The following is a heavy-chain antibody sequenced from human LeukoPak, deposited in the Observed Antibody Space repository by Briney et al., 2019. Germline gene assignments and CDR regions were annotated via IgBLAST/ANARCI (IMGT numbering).Heavy chain of an antibody. CDR2: ISYDGSNK. CDR1: GFTFSSYA. V-gene: IGHV3-30-3*01. Sequence: PGGSLRLSCAASGFTFSSYAMHWVRQAPGKGLEWVAVISYDGSNKYYADSVKGRFTISRDNSKNTLYLQMNSLRAEDTAVYYCARDPHELRYFDWLFDYWGQGTLVTVSS. CDR3: ARDPHELRYFDWLFDY. J-gene: IGHJ4*02. D-gene: IGHD3-9*01.